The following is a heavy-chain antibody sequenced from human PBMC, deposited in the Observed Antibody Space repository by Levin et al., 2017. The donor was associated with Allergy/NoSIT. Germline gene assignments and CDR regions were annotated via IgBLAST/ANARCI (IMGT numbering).Heavy chain of an antibody. V-gene: IGHV1-2*02. J-gene: IGHJ4*02. CDR2: INPNSGDT. D-gene: IGHD2-15*01. Sequence: ASVKVSCKASGYTVTGHYMHWVRQAPGQGLEWMGWINPNSGDTHYAPKFQGRVTMTRDTSISTVYMELNSLRSDDTAFYYCARSAVNVVVVAAADSWGQGTLVTVSS. CDR3: ARSAVNVVVVAAADS. CDR1: GYTVTGHY.